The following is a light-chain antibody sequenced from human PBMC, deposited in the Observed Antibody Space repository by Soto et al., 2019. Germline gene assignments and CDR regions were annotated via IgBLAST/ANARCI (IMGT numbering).Light chain of an antibody. J-gene: IGLJ7*01. CDR1: TSNIGNNY. V-gene: IGLV1-51*01. CDR2: DNN. CDR3: GAWDSSLSGGV. Sequence: QAVVTQPPSVSAAPGEKVTISCSGSTSNIGNNYVSWYQQVPGTAPKLLIYDNNKRPSEIPDRFSGSKSGTSATLDITGLQTGDEADYYCGAWDSSLSGGVFGGGTQLTVL.